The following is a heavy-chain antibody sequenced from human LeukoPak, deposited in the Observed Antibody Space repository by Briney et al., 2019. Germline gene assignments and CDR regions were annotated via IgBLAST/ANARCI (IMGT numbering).Heavy chain of an antibody. J-gene: IGHJ6*02. Sequence: PSETLSLTCTVSGGSISSGDYYWSWIRQPPGKGLEWIGYIYYSGSTYYNPSLKGRVTISVDTSKNQFSLKLSSVTAADTAVYYCARGWYYYYGMDVWGQGTTVTVSS. CDR1: GGSISSGDYY. V-gene: IGHV4-30-4*01. CDR3: ARGWYYYYGMDV. CDR2: IYYSGST. D-gene: IGHD6-19*01.